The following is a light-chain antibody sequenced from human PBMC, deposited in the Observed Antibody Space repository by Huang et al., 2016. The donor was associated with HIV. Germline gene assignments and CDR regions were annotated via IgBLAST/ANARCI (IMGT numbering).Light chain of an antibody. CDR3: QQYYSNPRT. J-gene: IGKJ4*01. V-gene: IGKV1-NL1*01. Sequence: DIQMTQSPSSLSASVGDRATITCRASRDISVTLAWYQQNPGKAPKRLIYAASKFHTGVSSRFTGSGYGTGYTLTITSLQPEDFATYYCQQYYSNPRTFGGGTKVEIK. CDR1: RDISVT. CDR2: AAS.